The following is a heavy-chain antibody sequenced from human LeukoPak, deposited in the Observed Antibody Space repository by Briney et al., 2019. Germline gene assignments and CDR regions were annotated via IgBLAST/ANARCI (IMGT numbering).Heavy chain of an antibody. CDR3: AREKKLWSPDG. Sequence: GGSLRLSCAASGFTFSSYSMNWVRQAPGKGLEWVSSISSSSSYIYYADSVKGRFTISRDNAKNSLHLQMNSLRAEDTAVYYCAREKKLWSPDGWGQGTLVTVSS. D-gene: IGHD5-18*01. V-gene: IGHV3-21*01. CDR1: GFTFSSYS. CDR2: ISSSSSYI. J-gene: IGHJ4*02.